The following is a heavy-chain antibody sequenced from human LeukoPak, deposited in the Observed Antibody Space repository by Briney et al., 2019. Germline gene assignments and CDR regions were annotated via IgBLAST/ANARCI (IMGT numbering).Heavy chain of an antibody. D-gene: IGHD5-12*01. J-gene: IGHJ4*02. V-gene: IGHV3-30-3*01. CDR2: ISYDGSNK. CDR3: ARDEGGYDAIDY. Sequence: GGSLRLSCAASGFTFSSYAMHWVRQAPGKGLEWVAVISYDGSNKYYADSVKGRFTISRDNSKNTLYLQMNSLRAEDTAVYYCARDEGGYDAIDYWGQGTLVTVSS. CDR1: GFTFSSYA.